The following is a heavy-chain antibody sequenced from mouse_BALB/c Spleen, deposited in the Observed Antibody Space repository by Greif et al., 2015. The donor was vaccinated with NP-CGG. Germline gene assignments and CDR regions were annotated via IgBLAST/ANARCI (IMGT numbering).Heavy chain of an antibody. J-gene: IGHJ4*01. CDR1: GYAFSSYW. D-gene: IGHD2-4*01. CDR2: IYPGDGDT. CDR3: ARYDYDSYAMDY. Sequence: QVQLQQSGAELVRPGSSVKISCKASGYAFSSYWMNWVKQRPGQGLEWIGQIYPGDGDTNYNGKFKGKATLTADKSSSTAYMQLSSLTSEDSAVYFCARYDYDSYAMDYWGQGTSVTVSS. V-gene: IGHV1-80*01.